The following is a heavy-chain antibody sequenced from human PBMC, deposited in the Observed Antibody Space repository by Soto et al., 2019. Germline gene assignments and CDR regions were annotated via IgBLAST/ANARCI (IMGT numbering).Heavy chain of an antibody. CDR3: TRARIDY. CDR1: GFTFSTYW. V-gene: IGHV3-7*01. J-gene: IGHJ4*02. CDR2: INPDGSER. Sequence: EVQVVESGGGLVQPGGSLRLSCAASGFTFSTYWMTWVRQTPGKGLEWVATINPDGSERYYVDSLKGRFTISRDNAKNSLYLQMNRLSVEDTAVYYCTRARIDYWGQGTLVTVSS.